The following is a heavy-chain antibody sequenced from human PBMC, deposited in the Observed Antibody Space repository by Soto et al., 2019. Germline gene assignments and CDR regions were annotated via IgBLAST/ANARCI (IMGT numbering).Heavy chain of an antibody. V-gene: IGHV4-61*01. Sequence: SETLSLXCTVSGGSVSSGSYYWTWIRQPPGKGLEWIGYIYYTGSTNYNPSLESRVTLSVDTSKNQFSLKLSSVTAADTAVYYCARDLSYSSGTFDPWGQG. CDR1: GGSVSSGSYY. CDR3: ARDLSYSSGTFDP. CDR2: IYYTGST. J-gene: IGHJ5*02. D-gene: IGHD3-22*01.